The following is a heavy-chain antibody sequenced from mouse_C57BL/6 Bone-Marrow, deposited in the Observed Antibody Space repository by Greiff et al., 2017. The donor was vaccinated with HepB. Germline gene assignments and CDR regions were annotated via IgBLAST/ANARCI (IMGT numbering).Heavy chain of an antibody. D-gene: IGHD2-4*01. J-gene: IGHJ3*01. Sequence: QVQLQQSGAELVMPGASVKLSCKASGYTFTSYWMHWVKQRPGQGLEWIGELDPSDSYTNYNQKFKGKSTLTVDKSSSTAYMQLSSLTSEDSAVYYCAREVYYDYDGFAYWGQGTLVTVSA. CDR1: GYTFTSYW. CDR3: AREVYYDYDGFAY. CDR2: LDPSDSYT. V-gene: IGHV1-69*01.